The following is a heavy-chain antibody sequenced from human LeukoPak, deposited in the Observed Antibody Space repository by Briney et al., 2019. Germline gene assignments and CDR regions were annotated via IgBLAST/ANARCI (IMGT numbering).Heavy chain of an antibody. CDR2: IYYSGTT. CDR3: ARGYYFPDY. V-gene: IGHV4-59*01. J-gene: IGHJ4*02. Sequence: PSETLSLTCAGSVGSMTSDYWSWIRQPPGKGLEWIGYIYYSGTTYYNPSLKSRVTISVDTSKNQFSLKLTSVTAADTAVYYCARGYYFPDYWGQGTLVTVSS. CDR1: VGSMTSDY. D-gene: IGHD2/OR15-2a*01.